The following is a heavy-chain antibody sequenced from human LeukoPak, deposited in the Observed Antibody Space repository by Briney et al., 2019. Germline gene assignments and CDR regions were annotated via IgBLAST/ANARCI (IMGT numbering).Heavy chain of an antibody. Sequence: PSETLSLTCTVSGDSLNTYYWTWVRQTPGKGLEWIGFVAYSGSSNYNPSLKSRVSISIDTSKNQFSLALTSVTPADTAVYYCARVVRGVVTSKWFDPWGQGTLVTVSS. CDR3: ARVVRGVVTSKWFDP. D-gene: IGHD2-21*02. CDR2: VAYSGSS. J-gene: IGHJ5*02. CDR1: GDSLNTYY. V-gene: IGHV4-59*01.